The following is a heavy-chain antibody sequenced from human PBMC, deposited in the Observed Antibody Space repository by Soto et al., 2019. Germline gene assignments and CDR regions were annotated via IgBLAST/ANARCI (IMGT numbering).Heavy chain of an antibody. V-gene: IGHV4-31*03. CDR1: VGSISSGGYY. CDR2: IYYSGST. CDR3: ASATRSYCSGGSCSSFSLKYYFDY. J-gene: IGHJ4*02. Sequence: QVQLQESGPGLVKPSQTLSLTCTVSVGSISSGGYYWSWIRQHPGKGLEWIGYIYYSGSTYYNPSLKSRVTLSVDTSKNQFYLKLSSLTVADTAVYYCASATRSYCSGGSCSSFSLKYYFDYWAQGTLVTVSS. D-gene: IGHD2-15*01.